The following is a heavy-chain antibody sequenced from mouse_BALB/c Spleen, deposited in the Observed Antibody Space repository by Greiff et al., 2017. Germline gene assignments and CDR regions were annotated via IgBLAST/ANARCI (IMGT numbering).Heavy chain of an antibody. J-gene: IGHJ4*01. V-gene: IGHV7-3*02. Sequence: EVQLQQSGGGLVQPGGSLRLSCATSGFTFTDYYMSWVRQPPGKALEWLGFIRNKANGYTTEYSASVNGRFNISRDNSQSILYLQMNTLRAEDSATYYCARETRNYAMDYWGQGTPVTVSS. CDR1: GFTFTDYY. CDR2: IRNKANGYTT. CDR3: ARETRNYAMDY.